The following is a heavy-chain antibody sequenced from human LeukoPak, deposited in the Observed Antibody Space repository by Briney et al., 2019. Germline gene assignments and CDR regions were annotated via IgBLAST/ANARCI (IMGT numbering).Heavy chain of an antibody. CDR2: ISSSGSTI. D-gene: IGHD6-13*01. Sequence: GGSLRLSCAASGFTFSDYYMSWIRQAPGKGLEWVSYISSSGSTIYYADSVKGRFTISRDNAKNSLYLQMNSLRAEDTAVYYCARVNSGYSSSWYEYYYYCYMDVWGKGTTVTISS. V-gene: IGHV3-11*01. J-gene: IGHJ6*03. CDR1: GFTFSDYY. CDR3: ARVNSGYSSSWYEYYYYCYMDV.